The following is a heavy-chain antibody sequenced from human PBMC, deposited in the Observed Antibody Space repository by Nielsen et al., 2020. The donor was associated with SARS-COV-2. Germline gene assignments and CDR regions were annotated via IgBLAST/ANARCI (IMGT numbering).Heavy chain of an antibody. V-gene: IGHV3-53*01. D-gene: IGHD3-16*01. Sequence: GESLKISCAASGFTVSSNYMSWVRQAPGKGLEWVSVIYSGGSTYYADSVKGRFTISRDNSKNTLYLQMNSLRAEDTAVYYCARDFGYYDYVWGSYYYYGMDVWGQGTTVTVS. CDR3: ARDFGYYDYVWGSYYYYGMDV. CDR1: GFTVSSNY. J-gene: IGHJ6*02. CDR2: IYSGGST.